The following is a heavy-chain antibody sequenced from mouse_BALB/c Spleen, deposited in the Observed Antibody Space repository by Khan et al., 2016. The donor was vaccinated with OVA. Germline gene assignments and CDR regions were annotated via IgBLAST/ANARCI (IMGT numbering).Heavy chain of an antibody. CDR2: ISYSGNT. CDR1: GYSITSDYA. V-gene: IGHV3-2*02. CDR3: ARICGGDFDN. J-gene: IGHJ2*01. Sequence: EVQLQESGPGLVKPSQSLSLTCPVTGYSITSDYAWNWIRQFPGNKLEWLGFISYSGNTNYNPSLKSRISITRDTSKNQFFLQLNSVTTEDTATYYCARICGGDFDNWGQGTTLTVSS.